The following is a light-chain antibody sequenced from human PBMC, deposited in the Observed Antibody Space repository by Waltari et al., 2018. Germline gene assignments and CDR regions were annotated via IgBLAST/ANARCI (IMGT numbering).Light chain of an antibody. CDR3: QQYSSLPLT. CDR2: GSS. CDR1: QGVSSRS. Sequence: EIVLTQSPGTLSLSPGERATLPCRASQGVSSRSFAWDQQKPGQAPRPLIYGSSSRATGIPDRVRGRGSGTDFSFTISRLGPEGFAVYYCQQYSSLPLTFGPGTKVDLK. V-gene: IGKV3-20*01. J-gene: IGKJ3*01.